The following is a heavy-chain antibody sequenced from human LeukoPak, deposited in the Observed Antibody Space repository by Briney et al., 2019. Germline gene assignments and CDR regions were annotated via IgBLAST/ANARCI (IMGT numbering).Heavy chain of an antibody. CDR1: GFTFSSYW. J-gene: IGHJ4*02. D-gene: IGHD3-10*01. CDR2: IKQDGTEK. V-gene: IGHV3-7*03. CDR3: TGNYYGSGSYADFDY. Sequence: GGSLRLSCAASGFTFSSYWLSWVRQAPGKGLEWVASIKQDGTEKHYVDSVKGRFTISRDNAKKLVYLQMNSLTAEDTAVYYCTGNYYGSGSYADFDYWGQGTLVTVSS.